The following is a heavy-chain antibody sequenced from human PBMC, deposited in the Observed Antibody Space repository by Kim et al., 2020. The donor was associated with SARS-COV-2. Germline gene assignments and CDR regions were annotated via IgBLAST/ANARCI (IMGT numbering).Heavy chain of an antibody. CDR3: AREPPGGYSYGDY. Sequence: ANSVKGRFTISRDNSKNTLYLQMGSLRAEDMAVYYCAREPPGGYSYGDYWGQGTLVTVSS. J-gene: IGHJ4*02. D-gene: IGHD5-18*01. V-gene: IGHV3-64*01.